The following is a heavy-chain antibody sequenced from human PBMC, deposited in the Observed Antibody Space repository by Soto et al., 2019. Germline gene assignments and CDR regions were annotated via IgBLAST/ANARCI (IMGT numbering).Heavy chain of an antibody. CDR3: VAGRVDTAMVIITYYMDV. J-gene: IGHJ6*03. CDR1: GGSISSSSYY. D-gene: IGHD5-18*01. V-gene: IGHV4-39*01. CDR2: IYYSGST. Sequence: QLQLQESGPGLVKPSETLSLTCTVSGGSISSSSYYWGWIRQPPGKGLEWIGSIYYSGSTYYNPSLKSRVTISVDTSKNQFSLKLSSVTAADTAVYYCVAGRVDTAMVIITYYMDVWGKGTTVTVSS.